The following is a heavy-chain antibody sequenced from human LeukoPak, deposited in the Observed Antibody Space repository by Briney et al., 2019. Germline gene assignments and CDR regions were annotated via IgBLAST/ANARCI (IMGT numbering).Heavy chain of an antibody. D-gene: IGHD5/OR15-5a*01. CDR3: ARGRGVSYFDY. J-gene: IGHJ4*02. V-gene: IGHV3-7*01. CDR1: GFTFSSYW. Sequence: PGGSPRLSCAASGFTFSSYWMSWVRQAPGKGLEWVANIKQDGSEKYYVDSVKGRFTISRDNAKNSLYLQMNSLRAEDTAVYYCARGRGVSYFDYWGQGTLVTVSS. CDR2: IKQDGSEK.